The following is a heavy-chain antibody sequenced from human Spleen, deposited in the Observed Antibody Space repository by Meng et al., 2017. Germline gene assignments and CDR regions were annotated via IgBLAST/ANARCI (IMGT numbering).Heavy chain of an antibody. CDR3: ARDPPYSGYEEYYFGY. CDR1: GFTFSSYG. V-gene: IGHV3-33*01. J-gene: IGHJ4*01. D-gene: IGHD5-12*01. CDR2: IWYDGSNK. Sequence: GGSLRLSCAASGFTFSSYGMHWVRQAPGKGLEWMAVIWYDGSNKYYADSVKGRFTISRDNSKNTLYLQMNSLRAEDTAVYYCARDPPYSGYEEYYFGYWGQGKQVIVTS.